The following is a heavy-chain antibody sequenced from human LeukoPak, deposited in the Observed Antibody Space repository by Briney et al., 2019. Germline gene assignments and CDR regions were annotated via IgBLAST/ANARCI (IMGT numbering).Heavy chain of an antibody. CDR1: GFTLANYG. CDR3: ARDNGEWRLNWFDH. Sequence: GGSLRLSCAASGFTLANYGMHGVRQAPAKGLDWVALIWDDGNNKYYADSVKGRFTISRDKSKNTLYLQMNSLRAEDTAVYYCARDNGEWRLNWFDHWGQGTLVTVSS. CDR2: IWDDGNNK. V-gene: IGHV3-33*01. D-gene: IGHD2-8*01. J-gene: IGHJ5*02.